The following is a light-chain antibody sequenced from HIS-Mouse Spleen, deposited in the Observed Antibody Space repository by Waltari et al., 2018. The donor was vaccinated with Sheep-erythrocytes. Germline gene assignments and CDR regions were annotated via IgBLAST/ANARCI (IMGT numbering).Light chain of an antibody. CDR2: KAS. J-gene: IGKJ1*01. V-gene: IGKV1-5*03. Sequence: DIQMTQSPSTLSASGGDRVTITCRASQSISSWLAWYQQKPGKAPKLLIYKASSLESGVPSRFSGSGSGTEFTLTISSLQPDDFATYYCQQYNSYSTWTFGQGTKVEIK. CDR1: QSISSW. CDR3: QQYNSYSTWT.